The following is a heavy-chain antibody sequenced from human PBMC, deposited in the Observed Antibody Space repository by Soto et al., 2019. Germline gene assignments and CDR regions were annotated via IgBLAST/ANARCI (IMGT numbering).Heavy chain of an antibody. D-gene: IGHD1-26*01. CDR1: GGTFSSYA. V-gene: IGHV1-69*01. CDR3: ARDLETTTTYYYYGMDV. Sequence: QVQLVQSGAEVKKPGSSVKVSCKASGGTFSSYAISWVRQAPGQGLEWMGGIIPIFGTANYAQKFQGRVTSTADESTSTAYRELSSLRSEDTAVYYCARDLETTTTYYYYGMDVWGQGTTVTVSS. CDR2: IIPIFGTA. J-gene: IGHJ6*02.